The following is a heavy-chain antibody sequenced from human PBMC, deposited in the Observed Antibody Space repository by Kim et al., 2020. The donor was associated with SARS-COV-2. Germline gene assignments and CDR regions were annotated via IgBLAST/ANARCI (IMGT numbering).Heavy chain of an antibody. Sequence: GGSLRLSCAASGFTFSDYYMSWIRQAPGKGLEWVSYISSSGSTIYYADSVKGRFTISRDNAKNSLYLQMNSLRAEDTAVYYCARDVLDGGMSDDAFDIWGQGTMVTVSS. CDR3: ARDVLDGGMSDDAFDI. CDR2: ISSSGSTI. CDR1: GFTFSDYY. V-gene: IGHV3-11*01. D-gene: IGHD2-15*01. J-gene: IGHJ3*02.